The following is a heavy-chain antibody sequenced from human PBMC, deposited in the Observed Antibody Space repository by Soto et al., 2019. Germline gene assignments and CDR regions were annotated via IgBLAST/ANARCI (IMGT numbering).Heavy chain of an antibody. V-gene: IGHV2-5*02. D-gene: IGHD2-15*01. CDR3: AYLPCGGGSCYCFSYSGMDV. J-gene: IGHJ6*02. CDR1: GFSLSTSGVG. Sequence: QITLKESGPTLVKPTQTLTLTCTFSGFSLSTSGVGVAWIRQPPGKALEWLALIYWDDDKRYRPSLETRLTLPTDTSKTQVVLTTTNIDSVAAATYYCAYLPCGGGSCYCFSYSGMDVWGQGTTVTVSS. CDR2: IYWDDDK.